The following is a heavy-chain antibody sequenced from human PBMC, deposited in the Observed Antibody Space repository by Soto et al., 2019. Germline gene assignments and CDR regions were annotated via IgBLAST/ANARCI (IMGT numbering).Heavy chain of an antibody. D-gene: IGHD3-22*01. CDR3: ATPQDYDDCLDS. CDR1: GFTFSAYA. V-gene: IGHV3-23*01. CDR2: ISGGGSST. Sequence: GGSLRLSCAASGFTFSAYALTWVRQAPGKGLEWVSSISGGGSSTYYSDSVRGRVTISRDNSKNTLYLQMNSLISEDTAVYYCATPQDYDDCLDSWGQGTLVTVSS. J-gene: IGHJ4*02.